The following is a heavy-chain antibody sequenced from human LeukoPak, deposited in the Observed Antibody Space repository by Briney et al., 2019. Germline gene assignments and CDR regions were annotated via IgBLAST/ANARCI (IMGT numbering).Heavy chain of an antibody. Sequence: PGGSLRLSCAASGFTFSSYEMNWVRQAPGKGLEWVSYISSSGSTIYYADSVKGRFTISRDNAKNSLYLQMNSLRAEDTAVYYCARTLIGGDYFDYWGQGTLVTVSS. J-gene: IGHJ4*02. CDR2: ISSSGSTI. CDR1: GFTFSSYE. D-gene: IGHD3-10*01. V-gene: IGHV3-48*03. CDR3: ARTLIGGDYFDY.